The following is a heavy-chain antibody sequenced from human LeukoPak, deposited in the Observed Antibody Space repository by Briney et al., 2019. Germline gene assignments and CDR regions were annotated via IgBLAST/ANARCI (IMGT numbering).Heavy chain of an antibody. J-gene: IGHJ4*02. CDR1: GFTFSSYA. V-gene: IGHV3-23*01. Sequence: GGSLRLSCAASGFTFSSYAMSWVRQAPGKGLEWVSAISGSGGSTYYADSVKGRFTISRDNSKNTLYLQMNSLRAENTAVYYCAKTGASGGSSWYPYWGQGTLVTVSS. CDR2: ISGSGGST. CDR3: AKTGASGGSSWYPY. D-gene: IGHD2-15*01.